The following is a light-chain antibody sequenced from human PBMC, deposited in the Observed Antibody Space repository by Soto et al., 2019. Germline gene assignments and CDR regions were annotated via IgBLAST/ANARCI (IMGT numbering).Light chain of an antibody. V-gene: IGKV3-20*01. CDR1: QTVIRDY. J-gene: IGKJ1*01. CDR3: HQFGYSPRT. Sequence: DIVLTQSPGTLSLSPGERATLSCRASQTVIRDYLAWFQQRPGQAPRLLIFATSRRATDIPDRFSGSGSGTDFTLAIRRLEPEDFAVYYCHQFGYSPRTFGQGTKVEMK. CDR2: ATS.